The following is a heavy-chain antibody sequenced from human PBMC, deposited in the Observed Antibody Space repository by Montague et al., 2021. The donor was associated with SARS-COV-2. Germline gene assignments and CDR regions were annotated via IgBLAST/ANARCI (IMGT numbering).Heavy chain of an antibody. CDR1: GGSISTYY. J-gene: IGHJ6*02. CDR3: ARNPDRDLLTGTTYYGLGV. CDR2: MSDSGTA. V-gene: IGHV4-59*01. D-gene: IGHD1-7*01. Sequence: SETLSLTCSVSGGSISTYYWSWIRQPPGKGLEWIGWMSDSGTAKYNPSLGSRVTIIIDKSKNQFSLKLTSVTPADTAQYYCARNPDRDLLTGTTYYGLGVWGQGTTVIVSS.